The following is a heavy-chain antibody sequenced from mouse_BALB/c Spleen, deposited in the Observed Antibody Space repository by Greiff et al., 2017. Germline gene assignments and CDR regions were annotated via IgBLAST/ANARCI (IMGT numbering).Heavy chain of an antibody. CDR1: GFNIKDTY. V-gene: IGHV14-3*02. CDR2: IDPANGNT. Sequence: VHVKQSGAELVKPGASVKLSCTASGFNIKDTYMHWVKQRPEQGLEWIGRIDPANGNTKYDPKFQGKATITADTSSNTAYLQLSSLTSEDTAVYYCAKVYGYDDAMDYWGQGTSVTVSS. D-gene: IGHD2-2*01. CDR3: AKVYGYDDAMDY. J-gene: IGHJ4*01.